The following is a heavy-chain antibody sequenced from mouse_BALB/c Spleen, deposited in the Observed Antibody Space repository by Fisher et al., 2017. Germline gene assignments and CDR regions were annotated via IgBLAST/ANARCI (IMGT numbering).Heavy chain of an antibody. CDR3: ARYRDWYFDV. Sequence: KFKGKATLTVDKSSSTAYMELSSLTSEDPAVYYCARYRDWYFDVWGAGTTVTVSS. V-gene: IGHV1-69*02. J-gene: IGHJ1*01.